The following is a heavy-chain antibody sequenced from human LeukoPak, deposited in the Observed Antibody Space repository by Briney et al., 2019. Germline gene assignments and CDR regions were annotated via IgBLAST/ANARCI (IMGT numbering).Heavy chain of an antibody. CDR3: ARDQGGGRWNAFDI. V-gene: IGHV3-64*01. J-gene: IGHJ3*02. D-gene: IGHD4-23*01. Sequence: GGSLRLSCAASGFTFSSYAMHWVRQAPGKGLEYVSAISSNGGSTYYANSVKGRFTISRDNSKNTLYLQMGSLRAEDMAVYYCARDQGGGRWNAFDIWGQGTMVTVSS. CDR1: GFTFSSYA. CDR2: ISSNGGST.